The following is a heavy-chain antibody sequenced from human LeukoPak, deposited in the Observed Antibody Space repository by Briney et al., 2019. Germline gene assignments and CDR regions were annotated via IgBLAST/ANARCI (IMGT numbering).Heavy chain of an antibody. Sequence: GGSLRLSCAASGFTFSSYAMSWVRQAPGKGLEWVSAISGSGGSTYYADSVKGRFTISRDNSKNTLYLQMNSLRAEDTAVYYCARGYSNYVSLRAFYYFDYWGQGTLVTVSS. V-gene: IGHV3-23*01. CDR2: ISGSGGST. J-gene: IGHJ4*02. D-gene: IGHD4-11*01. CDR3: ARGYSNYVSLRAFYYFDY. CDR1: GFTFSSYA.